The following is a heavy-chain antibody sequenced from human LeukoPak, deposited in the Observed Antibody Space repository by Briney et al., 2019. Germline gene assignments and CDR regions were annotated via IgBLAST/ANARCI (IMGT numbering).Heavy chain of an antibody. CDR1: GGSFSGYH. V-gene: IGHV4-34*01. D-gene: IGHD3-10*01. Sequence: SETLSLTCAVYGGSFSGYHWSWIRQPPGKGLEWIGEINHSGSTNYNPSLKSRVTISVDTSKNQFSLKLSSVTAADTAVYYCAGGSPLDYWGQGTLVTVSS. CDR3: AGGSPLDY. CDR2: INHSGST. J-gene: IGHJ4*02.